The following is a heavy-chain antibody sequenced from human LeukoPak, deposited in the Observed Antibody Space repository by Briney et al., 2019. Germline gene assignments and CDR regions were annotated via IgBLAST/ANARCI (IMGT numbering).Heavy chain of an antibody. CDR2: IYPGDSDT. Sequence: GESLKISCKGSKYSFTNYWIGWVRQMPGKGLGWMGIIYPGDSDTRYSPSFQGQVTISADKSISTAYLQWSSLKASDTAMYYCARPRLPNMFAAFDIWGQGTMVTVSS. V-gene: IGHV5-51*01. J-gene: IGHJ3*02. CDR3: ARPRLPNMFAAFDI. CDR1: KYSFTNYW. D-gene: IGHD3-10*02.